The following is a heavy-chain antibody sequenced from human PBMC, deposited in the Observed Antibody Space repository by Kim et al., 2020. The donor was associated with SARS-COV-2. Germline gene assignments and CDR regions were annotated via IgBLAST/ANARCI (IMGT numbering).Heavy chain of an antibody. V-gene: IGHV3-30*18. D-gene: IGHD5-18*01. J-gene: IGHJ4*02. Sequence: GGSLRLSCAASGFTFSSYGMHWVRQAPGKGLEWVAVISYDGSNKYYADSAKGRFTISRDNSKNTLYLQMNSLRAEDTAVYYCAKVDTAMVTLFPVFDYWGRGTLVTVCS. CDR1: GFTFSSYG. CDR3: AKVDTAMVTLFPVFDY. CDR2: ISYDGSNK.